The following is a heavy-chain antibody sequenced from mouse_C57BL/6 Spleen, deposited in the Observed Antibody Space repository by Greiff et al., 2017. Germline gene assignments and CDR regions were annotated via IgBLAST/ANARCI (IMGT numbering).Heavy chain of an antibody. J-gene: IGHJ1*03. CDR3: SRALAYYSNYRWNFDV. Sequence: VQLQQSGAELVRPGASVTLSCKASGYTFTDYEMHWVKQTPVHGLEWIGAIDPETGGTAYNQKVKGKAILTADKSSSTAYMERRSLSSECPAVYYCSRALAYYSNYRWNFDVSGTGTTVSPSS. V-gene: IGHV1-15*01. CDR2: IDPETGGT. D-gene: IGHD2-5*01. CDR1: GYTFTDYE.